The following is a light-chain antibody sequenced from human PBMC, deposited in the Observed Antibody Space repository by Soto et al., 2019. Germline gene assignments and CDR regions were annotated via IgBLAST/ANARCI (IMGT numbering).Light chain of an antibody. Sequence: QSVLTQPPSASGTPGQRATISCSGSSSNIGSNTVNWYQQLPGTAPKLLIYSNNQRPSGVPDRFSGSKSGTSASLAISGLQSEDEADYYCAAWDDSLSVVFGGGTKLTVL. CDR1: SSNIGSNT. CDR2: SNN. J-gene: IGLJ2*01. V-gene: IGLV1-44*01. CDR3: AAWDDSLSVV.